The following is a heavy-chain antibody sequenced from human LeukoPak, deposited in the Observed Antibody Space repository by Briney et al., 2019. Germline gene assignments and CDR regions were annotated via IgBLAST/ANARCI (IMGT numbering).Heavy chain of an antibody. CDR2: IYYSGST. D-gene: IGHD4-17*01. V-gene: IGHV4-39*01. CDR1: GGSISSGSYY. Sequence: PSETLSLTCTVSGGSISSGSYYWGWIRQPPGKGLEWIGSIYYSGSTYYNPSLKSRVTISVDTSKNQFSLKLSSVTAADTAVYYCHGPVTHFNWYFDLWGRGTLVTVSS. J-gene: IGHJ2*01. CDR3: HGPVTHFNWYFDL.